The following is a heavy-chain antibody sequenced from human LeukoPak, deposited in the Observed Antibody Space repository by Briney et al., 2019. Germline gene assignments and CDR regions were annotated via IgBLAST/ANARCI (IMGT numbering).Heavy chain of an antibody. CDR3: ARVGGHCTSTNCPPPDY. CDR2: IGSSSRYI. J-gene: IGHJ4*02. Sequence: PGGSLRLSCAASGFTFSSYNMDWVRQAPGKGLEWVSFIGSSSRYIYQADSVKGRFTISRDNAKSSVFLQMNSLRAEDTAVYYCARVGGHCTSTNCPPPDYWGQGTLVTVSS. CDR1: GFTFSSYN. D-gene: IGHD2-2*01. V-gene: IGHV3-21*01.